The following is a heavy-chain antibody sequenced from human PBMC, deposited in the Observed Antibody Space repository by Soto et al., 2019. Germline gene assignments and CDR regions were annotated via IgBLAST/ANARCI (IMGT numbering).Heavy chain of an antibody. D-gene: IGHD3-10*01. CDR2: ITSASYI. CDR1: GFTFISYS. Sequence: ESGGGLVKPGGSLRLSCVASGFTFISYSINWVRQAPGKGLEWVSSITSASYIYYADSVKGRFTVSRDNAKNSMYLQMNSLRAEDTAVYYCARGSLSYFDYWGQGTLVTVSS. V-gene: IGHV3-21*01. J-gene: IGHJ4*02. CDR3: ARGSLSYFDY.